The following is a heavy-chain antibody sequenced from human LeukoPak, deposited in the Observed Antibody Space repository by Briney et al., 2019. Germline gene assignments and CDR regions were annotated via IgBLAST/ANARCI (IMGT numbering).Heavy chain of an antibody. CDR2: INHSGST. D-gene: IGHD3-10*01. CDR1: GGSFSGYY. CDR3: ARGRITMVRGVIIRAYYFDY. V-gene: IGHV4-34*01. Sequence: SETLSLTCAVYGGSFSGYYWSWIRQPPGKGLEWIGEINHSGSTNYNPSLKSRVTISVDTSKNQFSLKLSSVTAADTAVYYCARGRITMVRGVIIRAYYFDYWGQGTLVTVSS. J-gene: IGHJ4*02.